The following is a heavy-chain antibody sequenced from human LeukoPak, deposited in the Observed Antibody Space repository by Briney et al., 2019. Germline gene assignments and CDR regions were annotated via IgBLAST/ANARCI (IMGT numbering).Heavy chain of an antibody. Sequence: ASVKVSCKASGYIFRNYGISWVRQAPGQGLEWMGWISGNNDNTNYAQKLQGRVTMTTDTSTSTAYMELRSLKSDDTAVYYCARWFGERQLADFDYWGQGTLVTVSS. CDR1: GYIFRNYG. V-gene: IGHV1-18*04. D-gene: IGHD6-13*01. CDR3: ARWFGERQLADFDY. J-gene: IGHJ4*02. CDR2: ISGNNDNT.